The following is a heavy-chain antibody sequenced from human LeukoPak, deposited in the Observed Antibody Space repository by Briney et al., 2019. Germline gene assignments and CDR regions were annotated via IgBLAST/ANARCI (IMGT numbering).Heavy chain of an antibody. CDR2: ISDSAGST. J-gene: IGHJ4*02. V-gene: IGHV3-23*01. CDR1: GFTFSISA. Sequence: PGGSLRLSCAASGFTFSISAMSWVRQAPGKGLEWVSTISDSAGSTYYADSVKGRFTVSRDNSKNTLYLQMNSLRAEDTAVYYCAKPPGIAAAGSGRGYYFDYWGQGTLVTVSS. D-gene: IGHD6-13*01. CDR3: AKPPGIAAAGSGRGYYFDY.